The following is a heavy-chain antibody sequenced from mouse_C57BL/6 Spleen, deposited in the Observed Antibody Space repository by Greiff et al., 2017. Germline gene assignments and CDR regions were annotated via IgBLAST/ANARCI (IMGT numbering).Heavy chain of an antibody. D-gene: IGHD4-1*01. V-gene: IGHV5-12*01. CDR1: GFTFSDYY. J-gene: IGHJ4*01. CDR3: ARDWDNYAMDY. CDR2: ISNGGGST. Sequence: EVKLVDSGGGLVQPGGSLKLSCAASGFTFSDYYMYWVRQTPETRLEWVAYISNGGGSTYYPDTVKGRFTISRDNAKNTLYLQMSRLKSEDTAMYYYARDWDNYAMDYWGQGTSGTVSS.